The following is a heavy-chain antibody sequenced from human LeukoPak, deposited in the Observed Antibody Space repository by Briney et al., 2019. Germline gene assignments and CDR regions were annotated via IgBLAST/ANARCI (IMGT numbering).Heavy chain of an antibody. D-gene: IGHD2-15*01. Sequence: GGSLRLSCAASGFTFSDYNMRWIRQAPGKGLEWVSSISRSGSTKYYADSVEGRFTISRDNAKNSLFLQMNSLRAEDTAVYYCARVLRYCSGGNCYSGGLGYMDVWGKGTTVTISS. CDR1: GFTFSDYN. J-gene: IGHJ6*03. CDR2: ISRSGSTK. CDR3: ARVLRYCSGGNCYSGGLGYMDV. V-gene: IGHV3-11*01.